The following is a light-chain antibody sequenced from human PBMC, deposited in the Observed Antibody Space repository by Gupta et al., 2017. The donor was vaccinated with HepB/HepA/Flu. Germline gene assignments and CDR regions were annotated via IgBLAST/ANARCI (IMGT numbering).Light chain of an antibody. J-gene: IGKJ1*01. V-gene: IGKV3-15*01. Sequence: EIVMTQSPATLSVSPGERATLSCRASQSVSSNLAWYQQKPGQVPKLLIYEASTWANGIPDRFSGTGSVTDFTLTSIRRQSEDCGIYFGVQDTNLRTFGEGTQVEI. CDR2: EAS. CDR1: QSVSSN. CDR3: VQDTNLRT.